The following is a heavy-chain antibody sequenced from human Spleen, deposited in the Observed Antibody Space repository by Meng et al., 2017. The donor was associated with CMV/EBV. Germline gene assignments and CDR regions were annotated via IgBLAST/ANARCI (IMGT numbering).Heavy chain of an antibody. Sequence: CVVPGFTFSDDWMSWVRQPPGKGLEWVANIKQDGSDKVYVDSVRGRFTISRDNAKNSLYLQMNSLRAEDTAVYYCAVQRTVAGYFDSWGQGTLVTVSS. CDR3: AVQRTVAGYFDS. CDR1: GFTFSDDW. J-gene: IGHJ4*02. D-gene: IGHD6-19*01. CDR2: IKQDGSDK. V-gene: IGHV3-7*01.